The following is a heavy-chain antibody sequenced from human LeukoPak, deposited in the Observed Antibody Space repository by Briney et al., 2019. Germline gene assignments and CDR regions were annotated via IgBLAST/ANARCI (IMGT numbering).Heavy chain of an antibody. CDR1: GGTFSSYA. Sequence: ASVKVSCKASGGTFSSYAISWVRQAPGQGLEWMGWLSVYNGQTSYAQKFQGVFTMTTDTSTGTAYMELRSLRSDDTAVYYCARLLVTEYKTGWYGHNFDYWGQGTQVTVSS. D-gene: IGHD6-19*01. V-gene: IGHV1-18*01. CDR2: LSVYNGQT. CDR3: ARLLVTEYKTGWYGHNFDY. J-gene: IGHJ4*02.